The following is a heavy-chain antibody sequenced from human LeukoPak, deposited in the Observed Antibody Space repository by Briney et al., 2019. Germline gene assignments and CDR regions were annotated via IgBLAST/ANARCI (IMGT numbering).Heavy chain of an antibody. J-gene: IGHJ4*02. V-gene: IGHV3-23*01. CDR3: AKDIVRYYGSGSYYYFDY. D-gene: IGHD3-10*01. CDR2: ISGSGGST. Sequence: GGSLKLSCAASGFTFSSYGMSWVRRAPGKGLEWVSAISGSGGSTYYADSVKGRFTISRDNSKNTLYLQMNSLRAEDTAVYYCAKDIVRYYGSGSYYYFDYWGQGTLVTVSS. CDR1: GFTFSSYG.